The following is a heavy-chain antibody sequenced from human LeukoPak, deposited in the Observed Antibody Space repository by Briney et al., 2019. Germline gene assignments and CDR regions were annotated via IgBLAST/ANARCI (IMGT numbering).Heavy chain of an antibody. CDR3: ARLYALGYCSSTSCYASVYWFDP. Sequence: GESLKISCKGSGYSFTSYWIGWVRQMPGKGLEWVGIIYPCDSDTRYSPSFQGQVTISAYKSISTAYLQWSSLKASDTALYYCARLYALGYCSSTSCYASVYWFDPWGQGALVTVSS. CDR1: GYSFTSYW. J-gene: IGHJ5*02. CDR2: IYPCDSDT. V-gene: IGHV5-51*01. D-gene: IGHD2-2*01.